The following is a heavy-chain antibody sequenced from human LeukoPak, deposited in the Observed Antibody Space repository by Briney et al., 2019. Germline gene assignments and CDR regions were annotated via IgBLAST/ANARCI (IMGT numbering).Heavy chain of an antibody. CDR2: ISAYNGNT. CDR3: AREAASYLAFDI. D-gene: IGHD1-26*01. Sequence: ASVKVSCKASGYTFTSYGISWVRQAPGQGLEWMGWISAYNGNTNYAQKFQGRVTMTTDTSTSTVYMELRSLRSDDTALYYCAREAASYLAFDIWGQGTMVTVSS. J-gene: IGHJ3*02. V-gene: IGHV1-18*01. CDR1: GYTFTSYG.